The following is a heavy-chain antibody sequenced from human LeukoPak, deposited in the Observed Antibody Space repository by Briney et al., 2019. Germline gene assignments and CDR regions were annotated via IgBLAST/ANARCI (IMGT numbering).Heavy chain of an antibody. V-gene: IGHV4-30-4*01. Sequence: SQTLSLTCTVSGGSISSGDYYWSWIRQPPGKGLEWIGYIYYSGSTYYNPSLKSRVTISVDTSKNQFSLKLSSVTAADTAVYHCARDHRGYCSSTSCPYYYYYGMDVWGQGTTVTVSS. CDR2: IYYSGST. CDR3: ARDHRGYCSSTSCPYYYYYGMDV. J-gene: IGHJ6*02. D-gene: IGHD2-2*01. CDR1: GGSISSGDYY.